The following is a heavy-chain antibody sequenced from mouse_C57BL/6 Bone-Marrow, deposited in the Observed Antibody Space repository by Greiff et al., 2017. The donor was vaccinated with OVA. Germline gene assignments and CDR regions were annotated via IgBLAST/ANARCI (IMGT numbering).Heavy chain of an antibody. CDR3: TTLITTVVAPV. Sequence: VQLQQSGAELVRPGASVKLSCTASGFNIKDDYMHWVKQRPEQGLEWIGWIDPENGDTEYASKFQGKATITADTSSNTAYLQLSSLTSEDTAVYYCTTLITTVVAPVWGTGTTVTVSS. CDR2: IDPENGDT. J-gene: IGHJ1*03. CDR1: GFNIKDDY. D-gene: IGHD1-1*01. V-gene: IGHV14-4*01.